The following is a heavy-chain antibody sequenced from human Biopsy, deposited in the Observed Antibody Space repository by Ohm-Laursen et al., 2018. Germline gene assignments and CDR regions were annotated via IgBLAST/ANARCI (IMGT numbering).Heavy chain of an antibody. Sequence: GTLSLTCTVSGASMTGYFWTWVRQPAGKGLEWIGHIYTIGDTTYNPSLESRVTMSLDTSENQFSLKMTSLTAADTAVYFCAREDEGLLRALDLWGQGTMVTASS. CDR3: AREDEGLLRALDL. D-gene: IGHD3-3*01. CDR2: IYTIGDT. J-gene: IGHJ3*01. CDR1: GASMTGYF. V-gene: IGHV4-4*07.